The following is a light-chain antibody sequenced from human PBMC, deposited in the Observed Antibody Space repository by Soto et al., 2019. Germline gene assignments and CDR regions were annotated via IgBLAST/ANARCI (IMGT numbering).Light chain of an antibody. CDR3: QQYGSSPPYT. Sequence: EIVLTQSPGTLSLSPGERAALSCRASHSVSSSYLAWYQQKPGQAPRLLIYGASSRATGIPDRFSGSGSGTDFTLTISRLEPEDFAVYYCQQYGSSPPYTFGQGTKLEIE. CDR2: GAS. CDR1: HSVSSSY. V-gene: IGKV3-20*01. J-gene: IGKJ2*01.